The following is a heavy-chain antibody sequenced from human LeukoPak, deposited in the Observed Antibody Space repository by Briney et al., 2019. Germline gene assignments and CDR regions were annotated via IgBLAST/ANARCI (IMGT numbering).Heavy chain of an antibody. J-gene: IGHJ4*02. CDR1: GFTFSSYA. D-gene: IGHD1-7*01. CDR3: ARETTRRLDY. Sequence: SGRSLRLSCAASGFTFSSYAMHWVRQAPGKGLEWVAAISYDGSNNYYADSLKGRFTISRDNSKNTLYLQMNSLRAEDTAEYYCARETTRRLDYWGQGTLVTVSS. V-gene: IGHV3-30-3*01. CDR2: ISYDGSNN.